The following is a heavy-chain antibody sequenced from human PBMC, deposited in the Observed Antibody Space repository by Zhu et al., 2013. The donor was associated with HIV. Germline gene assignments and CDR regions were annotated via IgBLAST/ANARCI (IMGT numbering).Heavy chain of an antibody. CDR1: GFTFKTYG. CDR3: ARGPHNNGPLGGWFDP. CDR2: INANNGNT. Sequence: QVQLVQSGDEVKKPGASVKVSCKASGFTFKTYGISWVREAPGQGLEWMGWINANNGNTNYAQKLQGRVTMTTDTSTSTAYMDLKFFSVTAADTAVYYCARGPHNNGPLGGWFDPWGRGLLVTVSS. J-gene: IGHJ5*02. V-gene: IGHV1-18*01. D-gene: IGHD2-8*01.